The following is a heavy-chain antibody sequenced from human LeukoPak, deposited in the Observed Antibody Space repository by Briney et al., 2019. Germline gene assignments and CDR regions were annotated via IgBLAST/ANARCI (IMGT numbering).Heavy chain of an antibody. J-gene: IGHJ5*02. CDR3: ARDRGINWFDP. V-gene: IGHV3-74*01. CDR1: GYTFTNYW. Sequence: GGSLRLSCAASGYTFTNYWMHWVRQAPGEGLVWVSRINTDGTNAIYADSVRGRFTVSRDNAKNTLYLQMDSLRAEDTAVYYCARDRGINWFDPWGQGTLVAVSS. D-gene: IGHD3-16*01. CDR2: INTDGTNA.